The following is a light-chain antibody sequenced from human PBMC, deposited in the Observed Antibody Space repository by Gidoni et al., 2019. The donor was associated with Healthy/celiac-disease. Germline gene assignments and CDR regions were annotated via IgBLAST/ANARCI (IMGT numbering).Light chain of an antibody. CDR1: QSVSSY. J-gene: IGKJ4*01. V-gene: IGKV3-11*01. CDR3: QQRSNWPPLT. CDR2: DAS. Sequence: DIVFTQSPATLSLSPGERATLSCRASQSVSSYLAWYQQKPGQAPRLLIYDASNRATGIPARFSGSGSGTDFTLTISSLEPEDFEVYYCQQRSNWPPLTFGGGTKVEIK.